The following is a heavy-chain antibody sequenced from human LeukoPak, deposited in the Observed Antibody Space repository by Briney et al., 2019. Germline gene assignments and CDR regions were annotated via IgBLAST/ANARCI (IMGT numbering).Heavy chain of an antibody. Sequence: SDTLTLTCTVSGDLLRRYYWSWIRQPPGKGLEWIGYIFYSGSTKYNPSLKSRVTISVDTSKNQFSLKLSSVTAADTAVYYCASSKTNGDSSGWYAWFDPWGQGTLVTVSS. CDR1: GDLLRRYY. CDR2: IFYSGST. V-gene: IGHV4-59*07. D-gene: IGHD6-19*01. CDR3: ASSKTNGDSSGWYAWFDP. J-gene: IGHJ5*02.